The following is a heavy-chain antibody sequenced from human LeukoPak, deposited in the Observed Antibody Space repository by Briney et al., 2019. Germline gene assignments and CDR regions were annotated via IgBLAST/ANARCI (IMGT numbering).Heavy chain of an antibody. CDR1: GGSISSYY. D-gene: IGHD3-10*01. Sequence: SETLSLTCTVSGGSISSYYWSWIRQPAGKGLEWIGRIYTSGSTNYNPSLKSRVTMSVDTSKNQFSLKLSSVTAADTAVYYCARVMGDGWFGELFYYFDYWGQGTLVTVSS. CDR3: ARVMGDGWFGELFYYFDY. J-gene: IGHJ4*02. V-gene: IGHV4-4*07. CDR2: IYTSGST.